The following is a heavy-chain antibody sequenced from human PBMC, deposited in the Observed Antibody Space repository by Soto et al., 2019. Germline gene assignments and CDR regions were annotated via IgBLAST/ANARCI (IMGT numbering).Heavy chain of an antibody. D-gene: IGHD3-10*01. CDR3: ASYDYYGSGNPPYYFDY. Sequence: SVKVSCKASGCTFSSYAISCVRRAPGQGLEWMGGIIPIFGTANYAQKFQGRVTITADESTSTAYMELSSLRSEDTAVYYCASYDYYGSGNPPYYFDYWGQGTLVTVS. CDR1: GCTFSSYA. CDR2: IIPIFGTA. J-gene: IGHJ4*02. V-gene: IGHV1-69*13.